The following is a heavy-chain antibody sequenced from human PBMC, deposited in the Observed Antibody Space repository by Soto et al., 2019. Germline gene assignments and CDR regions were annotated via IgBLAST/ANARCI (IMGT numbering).Heavy chain of an antibody. Sequence: SETLSLTCTVSGGSISSYSWSWIRQPPGKGLEWIGYIYYSGSTNYNTSLKSRATISVDTSKNQFSLRLSSVTAADTAVYYCARSALRSSHPEFDYWGQGTLVTVSS. V-gene: IGHV4-59*01. J-gene: IGHJ4*02. CDR3: ARSALRSSHPEFDY. CDR1: GGSISSYS. CDR2: IYYSGST. D-gene: IGHD6-6*01.